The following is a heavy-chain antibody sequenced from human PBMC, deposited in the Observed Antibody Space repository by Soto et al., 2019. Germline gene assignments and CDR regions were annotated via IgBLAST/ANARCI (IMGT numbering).Heavy chain of an antibody. CDR2: INHSGST. CDR3: ARSLTVIVANTFDP. CDR1: GGSFSGYY. J-gene: IGHJ5*02. Sequence: TSETLSLTCAVCGGSFSGYYWSWIRQPPGKGLEWIGEINHSGSTNYNPSLKSRVTISVDTSKNQFSLKLSSVTAADTAVYYCARSLTVIVANTFDPWGQGTLVTVSS. V-gene: IGHV4-34*01. D-gene: IGHD3-22*01.